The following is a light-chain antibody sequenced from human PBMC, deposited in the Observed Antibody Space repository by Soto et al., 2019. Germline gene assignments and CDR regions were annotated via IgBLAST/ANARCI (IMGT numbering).Light chain of an antibody. CDR3: QQRNVWPPVT. CDR2: DAY. J-gene: IGKJ5*01. V-gene: IGKV3-11*01. Sequence: EGVLTQSPVTLSLSPGERATLSCRASQSFRGLLAWYQQKPGQAPRLLIYDAYNRATGIPPRFSGSGSGTDFTLTISSLEPEDSAVYYCQQRNVWPPVTFGQGTRLEI. CDR1: QSFRGL.